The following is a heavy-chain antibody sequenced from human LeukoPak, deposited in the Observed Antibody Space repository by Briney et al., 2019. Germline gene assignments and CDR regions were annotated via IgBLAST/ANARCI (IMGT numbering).Heavy chain of an antibody. V-gene: IGHV4-39*07. Sequence: SETLSLTCTVSGGSISSSSYYWGWIRQSPGKGLEWIGSIYHSGRTYYNPSLKSRLTISLDTSKNQFSLKLSSVTAADTAVYYCTGKYYYDSSGYYYADYWGQGTLVTVSS. CDR2: IYHSGRT. D-gene: IGHD3-22*01. CDR1: GGSISSSSYY. CDR3: TGKYYYDSSGYYYADY. J-gene: IGHJ4*02.